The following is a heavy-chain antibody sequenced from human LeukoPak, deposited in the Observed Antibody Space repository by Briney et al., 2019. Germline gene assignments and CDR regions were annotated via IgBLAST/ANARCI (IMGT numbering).Heavy chain of an antibody. CDR1: GYTFTSYY. V-gene: IGHV1-46*01. CDR3: ARDRDYYDSSGYYFDY. J-gene: IGHJ4*02. CDR2: INPSGGST. Sequence: GASVKVSCKASGYTFTSYYMHWVRHAPGQGLEWMGIINPSGGSTSYAQKFQGRVTMTRDTSTSTVYMELSSLRSEDTAVYYCARDRDYYDSSGYYFDYWGQGTLVTVSS. D-gene: IGHD3-22*01.